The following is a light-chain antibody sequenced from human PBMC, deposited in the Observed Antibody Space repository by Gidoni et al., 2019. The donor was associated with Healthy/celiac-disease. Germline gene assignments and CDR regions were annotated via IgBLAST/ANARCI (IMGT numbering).Light chain of an antibody. CDR2: DAS. CDR3: QQYDNLPA. V-gene: IGKV1-33*01. Sequence: DIQMTQSPSSLSASAGDRVTITCQASQDISNYLNWYQQKPGKAPKLLIYDASNLETGVPSRFSGSGSGTDFTFTISSLQPEDIATYYWQQYDNLPAFGGGTKVEIK. CDR1: QDISNY. J-gene: IGKJ4*01.